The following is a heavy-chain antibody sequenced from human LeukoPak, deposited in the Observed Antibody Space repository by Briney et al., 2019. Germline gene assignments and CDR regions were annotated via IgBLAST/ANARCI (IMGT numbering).Heavy chain of an antibody. Sequence: SETLSLTCTVSGGSINSYYWSWIRQPPGKGLEWIGYIYYSGSTNYNPSLKSRVTISVDTSKNQFSLKLSSVTAADTAVYYCARDLGSGTTFDYWGQGTLVTVSS. CDR3: ARDLGSGTTFDY. J-gene: IGHJ4*02. D-gene: IGHD1-14*01. CDR1: GGSINSYY. CDR2: IYYSGST. V-gene: IGHV4-59*01.